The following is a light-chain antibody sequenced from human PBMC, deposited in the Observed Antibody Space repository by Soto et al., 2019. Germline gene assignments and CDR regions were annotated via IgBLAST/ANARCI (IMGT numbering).Light chain of an antibody. CDR3: QSYDSSLSGVV. V-gene: IGLV1-40*01. J-gene: IGLJ2*01. Sequence: QSVLTQPPSVSGAPGQRVTISCTGSSSNIGAGYDVHWYQQLPGRAPKLLIYGNSNRPSGVPDRFSGSKSGTSASLAITGLQAEDEADYYCQSYDSSLSGVVFDGGTKLTVL. CDR1: SSNIGAGYD. CDR2: GNS.